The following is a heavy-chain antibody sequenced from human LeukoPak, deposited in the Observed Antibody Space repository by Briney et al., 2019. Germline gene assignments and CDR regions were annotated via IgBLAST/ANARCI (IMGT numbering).Heavy chain of an antibody. CDR2: IAYDGSNK. Sequence: GTSLRLSCAASGFIFDTYGMLWVRQAPGKGLEWVAVIAYDGSNKYHADSVKGRFTISRDNSKNTLHLQMNSLRGEDTAVYYCAKEKAIGTINYGLDVWGQGTTVTVSS. V-gene: IGHV3-30*18. CDR3: AKEKAIGTINYGLDV. CDR1: GFIFDTYG. J-gene: IGHJ6*02. D-gene: IGHD1-1*01.